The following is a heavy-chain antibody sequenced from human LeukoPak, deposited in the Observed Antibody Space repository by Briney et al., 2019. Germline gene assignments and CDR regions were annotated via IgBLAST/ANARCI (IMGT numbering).Heavy chain of an antibody. CDR2: INHSGST. Sequence: SETLSLTCAVYGGSFSGYYWSWVRQPPGKGLEWIGEINHSGSTNYNPSLKSRVTISVDTSKNQFSLKLSSVTAADTAVYYCARARSVEVAVVPAANGIDYYYGMDVWGQGTTVTVSS. D-gene: IGHD2-2*01. CDR1: GGSFSGYY. J-gene: IGHJ6*02. CDR3: ARARSVEVAVVPAANGIDYYYGMDV. V-gene: IGHV4-34*01.